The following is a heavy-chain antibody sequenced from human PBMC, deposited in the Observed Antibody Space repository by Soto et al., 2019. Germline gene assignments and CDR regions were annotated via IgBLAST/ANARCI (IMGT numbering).Heavy chain of an antibody. D-gene: IGHD6-19*01. CDR2: TDNSGNT. J-gene: IGHJ4*02. Sequence: QVQLQESGPGLVRPSETLSLTCTVSSDSISSYYWIWIRQSPGTGLEWIVYTDNSGNTNYNPSLKSRVTIAGDTSKNQFSLRLSSVTAADTAVYYCARAVGDPLYYLDYWGQGTLVTVSS. CDR1: SDSISSYY. CDR3: ARAVGDPLYYLDY. V-gene: IGHV4-59*08.